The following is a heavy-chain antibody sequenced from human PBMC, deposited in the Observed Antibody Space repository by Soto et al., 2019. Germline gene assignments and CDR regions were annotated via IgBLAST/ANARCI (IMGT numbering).Heavy chain of an antibody. J-gene: IGHJ5*02. CDR3: ARDGSSWYRGWFDP. V-gene: IGHV4-59*01. CDR2: IYYSGST. CDR1: GGSISSYY. Sequence: KTSETLSLTCTVSGGSISSYYWSWIRQPPGKGLEWIGYIYYSGSTNYNPSLKSRVTISVDTSKNQFSLKLSSVTAADTAVYYCARDGSSWYRGWFDPWGQGTLVTVSS. D-gene: IGHD6-13*01.